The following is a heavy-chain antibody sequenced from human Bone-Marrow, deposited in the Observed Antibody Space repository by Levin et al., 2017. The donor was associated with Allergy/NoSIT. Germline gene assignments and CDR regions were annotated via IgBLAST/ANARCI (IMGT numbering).Heavy chain of an antibody. J-gene: IGHJ4*02. CDR2: INRGGTST. Sequence: GESLKISCAASGFAFSNYWMHWVRQAPGKGLVWVSRINRGGTSTTYAGSVKGRFTISRDNAKNTLYLQMNSLRAEDTAVYYCARDPFAYNFGSGSYLDYWGQGTLVSVSS. CDR3: ARDPFAYNFGSGSYLDY. V-gene: IGHV3-74*01. CDR1: GFAFSNYW. D-gene: IGHD3-10*01.